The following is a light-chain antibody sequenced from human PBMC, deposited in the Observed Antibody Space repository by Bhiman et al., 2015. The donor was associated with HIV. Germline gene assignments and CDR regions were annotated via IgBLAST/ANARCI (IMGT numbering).Light chain of an antibody. J-gene: IGLJ3*02. Sequence: QSVLTQPPSVSGAPGQRVTISCTGSSSNIGAGYDVHWYLQLPGTAPKLLIYGNSNRPSGVPDRFSGSKSGTSATLGITGLQTGDEADYYCGTWDSSLSGGVFGGGTKLTVL. CDR2: GNS. CDR3: GTWDSSLSGGV. CDR1: SSNIGAGYD. V-gene: IGLV1-40*01.